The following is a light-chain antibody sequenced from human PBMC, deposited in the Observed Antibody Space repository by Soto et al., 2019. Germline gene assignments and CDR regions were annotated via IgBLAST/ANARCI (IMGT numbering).Light chain of an antibody. V-gene: IGKV3-20*01. Sequence: DIVLTQSPGPLSLSPGERATLSCMSSQSVSSSHLAWYQHKPGQAPRLIIYAASSRATGSPDRFSGGGSGTDFSLTISRLEPEDVAVYYCQQYDTSPRTFGQGTKVDIK. CDR2: AAS. CDR1: QSVSSSH. CDR3: QQYDTSPRT. J-gene: IGKJ1*01.